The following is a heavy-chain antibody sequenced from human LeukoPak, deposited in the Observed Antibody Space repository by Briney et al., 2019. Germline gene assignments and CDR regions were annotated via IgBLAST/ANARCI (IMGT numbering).Heavy chain of an antibody. V-gene: IGHV1-2*02. J-gene: IGHJ4*02. D-gene: IGHD3-9*01. Sequence: ASVKVSCKASGYTFTGYYIQWVRQAPGQGLEWMGWINPHSGGTNYAQEFQGRVTFTRDTSISTAYMVMSRLRSDDTAVFYCARGSRYHDWLSPLDSWGQGTLVTVSS. CDR3: ARGSRYHDWLSPLDS. CDR2: INPHSGGT. CDR1: GYTFTGYY.